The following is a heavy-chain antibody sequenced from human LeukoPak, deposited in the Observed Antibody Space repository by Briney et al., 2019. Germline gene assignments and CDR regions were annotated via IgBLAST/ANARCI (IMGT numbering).Heavy chain of an antibody. J-gene: IGHJ4*02. V-gene: IGHV3-7*01. CDR3: AREDAYNADFDF. CDR1: GFSFSTYW. D-gene: IGHD5-24*01. Sequence: PGGSLRLSCAASGFSFSTYWMSWVRQAPGKGLEWVANIKQDGSVKYYVDSVKGRFAISRDNAKNSLYLQMNSLRAEDTAVYYCAREDAYNADFDFWGQGTLVTASS. CDR2: IKQDGSVK.